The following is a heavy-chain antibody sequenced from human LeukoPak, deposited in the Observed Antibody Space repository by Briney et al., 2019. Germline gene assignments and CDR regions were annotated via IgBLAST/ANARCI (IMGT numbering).Heavy chain of an antibody. V-gene: IGHV3-21*01. Sequence: PGGSLRLSCAASGFTFSSYSMNWVRQAPGKGLEWVSSISSSSSYIYYADSVKGRFTISRDNAKNSLYLQMNSLRAEDTAVYYCARDKNGANYMDVWGKGTTVTVSS. J-gene: IGHJ6*03. CDR3: ARDKNGANYMDV. CDR2: ISSSSSYI. D-gene: IGHD2-8*01. CDR1: GFTFSSYS.